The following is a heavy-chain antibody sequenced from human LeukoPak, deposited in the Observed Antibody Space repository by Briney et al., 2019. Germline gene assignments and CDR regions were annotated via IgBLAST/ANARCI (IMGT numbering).Heavy chain of an antibody. CDR3: ARYGYWNGLDV. J-gene: IGHJ6*02. V-gene: IGHV3-7*01. CDR1: GGSFSGYY. Sequence: ETLSLTCAVYGGSFSGYYWSWIRQPPGKGLEWVANIKQDGSEEYYVDSVKGRFTISKDNAENSLYLQMNSLRAEDTAVYYCARYGYWNGLDVWGQGTTVTVSS. D-gene: IGHD2-2*03. CDR2: IKQDGSEE.